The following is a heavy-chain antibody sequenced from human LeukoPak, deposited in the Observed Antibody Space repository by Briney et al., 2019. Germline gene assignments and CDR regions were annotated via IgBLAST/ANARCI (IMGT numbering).Heavy chain of an antibody. D-gene: IGHD5-12*01. Sequence: PGGSLRLSCSASGFTFSRREMAWVRQAPGKGLEWVSYLSYNAKTVLHADSVKGRFNISRDNAKNSPFLQMDSLRVEDTAFYFCARASYTGFDLHFDQWGQGTLVTVSS. CDR3: ARASYTGFDLHFDQ. V-gene: IGHV3-48*03. J-gene: IGHJ4*02. CDR1: GFTFSRRE. CDR2: LSYNAKTV.